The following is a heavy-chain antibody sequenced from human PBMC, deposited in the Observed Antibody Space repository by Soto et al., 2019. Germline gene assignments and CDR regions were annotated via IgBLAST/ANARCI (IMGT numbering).Heavy chain of an antibody. CDR2: INPHGGST. J-gene: IGHJ5*02. CDR1: GDTFTSYY. V-gene: IGHV1-46*01. Sequence: ASVKVSCKAPGDTFTSYYLNWLRQAPGQGLEWMGVINPHGGSTKYAQKFQGRITMTRDTSRSTVYMELSSLRSDDTAIYYCARSSGGNFGIIIEGSNWFDPWGQGTLVTVSS. D-gene: IGHD3-3*01. CDR3: ARSSGGNFGIIIEGSNWFDP.